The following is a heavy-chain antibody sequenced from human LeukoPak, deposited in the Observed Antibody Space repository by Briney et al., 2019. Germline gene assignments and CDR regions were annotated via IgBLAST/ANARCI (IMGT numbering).Heavy chain of an antibody. CDR3: AKKVPGTAAAGIDY. CDR2: LSYDGSNK. V-gene: IGHV3-30*18. J-gene: IGHJ4*02. Sequence: PGRSLRLSCAASGFTFSSYGMHWVRQAPGKGLEWVAVLSYDGSNKYYADSVKGRFTISRDNSKSTLYLQMNSLRAEDTAVYYCAKKVPGTAAAGIDYWGQGTLVTVSS. CDR1: GFTFSSYG. D-gene: IGHD6-13*01.